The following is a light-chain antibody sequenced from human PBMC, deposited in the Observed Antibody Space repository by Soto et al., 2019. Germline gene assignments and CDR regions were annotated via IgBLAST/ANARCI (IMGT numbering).Light chain of an antibody. CDR1: QAVNTR. CDR2: LAS. CDR3: QQLNSYPPIT. J-gene: IGKJ5*01. V-gene: IGKV3D-11*01. Sequence: IVLTHSPASLSLSPLERATLSFMSSQAVNTRLAWYQHKPGQAPRLLIYLASNRAAGVPARFSGSGSGTDFTLTISSLQPEDFATYYCQQLNSYPPITFGQGTRLEI.